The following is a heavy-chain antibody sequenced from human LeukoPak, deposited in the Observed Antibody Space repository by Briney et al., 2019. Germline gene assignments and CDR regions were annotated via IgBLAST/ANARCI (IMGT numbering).Heavy chain of an antibody. Sequence: GGSLRLSCAASGFTFSSYGMHGVRQAPGKGLEWVAVISYDGSNKYYADSVKGRFTISRDNSKNTLYLQMNSLRAEDTAVYYCAKDPYSSSWYFNANDAFDIWGQGTMVTVSS. J-gene: IGHJ3*02. V-gene: IGHV3-30*18. D-gene: IGHD6-13*01. CDR3: AKDPYSSSWYFNANDAFDI. CDR2: ISYDGSNK. CDR1: GFTFSSYG.